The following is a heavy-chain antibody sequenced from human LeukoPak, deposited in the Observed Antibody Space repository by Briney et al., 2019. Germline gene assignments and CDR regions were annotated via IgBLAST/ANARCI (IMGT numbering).Heavy chain of an antibody. CDR3: ASGINTCSGGSCYSDYYYGMDV. CDR2: ISAYNGNT. Sequence: GASVKVSCKASGYTFTSYGISWVRQAPGQGLEWMGWISAYNGNTNYAQKLQGRVTMTTDTSTSTAYMELRSLRSDDTAVYYWASGINTCSGGSCYSDYYYGMDVWGQGTTVTVSS. V-gene: IGHV1-18*01. J-gene: IGHJ6*02. D-gene: IGHD2-15*01. CDR1: GYTFTSYG.